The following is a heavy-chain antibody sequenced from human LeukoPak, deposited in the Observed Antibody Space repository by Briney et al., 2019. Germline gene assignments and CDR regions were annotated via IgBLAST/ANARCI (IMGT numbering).Heavy chain of an antibody. Sequence: SETLSLTCSVSGGSIRSRNYYWGWIRQPPGKGLDWIGSIDYSGSTYYNPSLKSRVTIAVDKSKNQFSLNLNSVTAADTAVYYCATHGKDAEFDHFDYWGQGTLVTVSS. J-gene: IGHJ4*02. CDR2: IDYSGST. CDR3: ATHGKDAEFDHFDY. CDR1: GGSIRSRNYY. D-gene: IGHD3-9*01. V-gene: IGHV4-39*01.